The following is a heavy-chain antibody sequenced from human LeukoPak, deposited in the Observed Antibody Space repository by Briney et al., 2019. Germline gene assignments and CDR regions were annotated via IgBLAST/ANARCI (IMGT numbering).Heavy chain of an antibody. CDR1: GGTFSSYA. CDR2: IIHIYATA. V-gene: IGHV1-69*05. CDR3: ARAHYSNYDY. Sequence: SVKVSCKASGGTFSSYAISWVRQAPGQGLEWMGGIIHIYATANYAQNFQGRVTITTDESTSTAYMELSSLRSEDTAVYYCARAHYSNYDYWGQGTLVTVSS. J-gene: IGHJ4*02. D-gene: IGHD4-11*01.